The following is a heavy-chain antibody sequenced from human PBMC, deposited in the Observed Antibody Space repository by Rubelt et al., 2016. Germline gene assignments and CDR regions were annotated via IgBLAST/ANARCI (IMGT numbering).Heavy chain of an antibody. CDR2: MYYSGPT. CDR1: GGSISSSSYY. J-gene: IGHJ4*02. CDR3: ARGSAVRSSNHHFDS. Sequence: QLQLQESGPGLAKPSENLSLTCPVSGGSISSSSYYWGWISQPPGKGLEWLGRMYYSGPTTSKQVLTSRATTSGDKSKNQYPLKRGPGAAADTAVYYCARGSAVRSSNHHFDSWGQGTLVTVSS. V-gene: IGHV4-39*07. D-gene: IGHD1-14*01.